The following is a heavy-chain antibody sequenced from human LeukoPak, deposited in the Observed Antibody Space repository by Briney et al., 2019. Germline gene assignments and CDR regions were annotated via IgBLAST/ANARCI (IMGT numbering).Heavy chain of an antibody. J-gene: IGHJ4*02. D-gene: IGHD5-12*01. CDR2: AHSSGNT. Sequence: SETLSRTCTVSGGSINSYYWTWIRQPPGKGLEWIGYAHSSGNTNYKPSLRSRVTISLDASKNQFSLKLTSVTAADTALYYCERQIRGYDWLFDTWGQGTLVTVSS. CDR1: GGSINSYY. V-gene: IGHV4-4*09. CDR3: ERQIRGYDWLFDT.